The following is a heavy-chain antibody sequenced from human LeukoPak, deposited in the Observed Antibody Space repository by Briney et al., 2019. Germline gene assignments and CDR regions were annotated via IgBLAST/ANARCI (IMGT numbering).Heavy chain of an antibody. CDR1: GYTFTSYY. CDR2: INPSGGST. D-gene: IGHD1-26*01. J-gene: IGHJ4*02. Sequence: ASVEVSCKASGYTFTSYYMHWVRQAPGQGLEWMGIINPSGGSTSYAQKFQGRITMTRDTSTSTVYMELSSLRSEDTAVYYCARARGATGGGYYFDYWGQGTLVTVSS. CDR3: ARARGATGGGYYFDY. V-gene: IGHV1-46*03.